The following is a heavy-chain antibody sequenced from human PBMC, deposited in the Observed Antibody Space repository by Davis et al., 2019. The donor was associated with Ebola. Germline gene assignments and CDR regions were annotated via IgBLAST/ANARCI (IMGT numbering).Heavy chain of an antibody. V-gene: IGHV1-2*02. CDR3: TRGAYSSSWGLFDY. D-gene: IGHD6-13*01. Sequence: AASVKVSCKASGYTFTVYYMHWVRQAPGLGLEWMGRINPNSGGTNYAQKFQGRVTMTRDTSISTAYMELSRLRSDDTAVYYCTRGAYSSSWGLFDYWGQGTLVTVSS. CDR2: INPNSGGT. J-gene: IGHJ4*02. CDR1: GYTFTVYY.